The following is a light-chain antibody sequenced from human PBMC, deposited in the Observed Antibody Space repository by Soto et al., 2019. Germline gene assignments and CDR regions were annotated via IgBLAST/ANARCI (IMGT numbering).Light chain of an antibody. CDR3: QQYNTYSYT. Sequence: DIQMTQSPSTLSASVGDRVTITCRASQSISNWLAWYQQRPGEAPKLLMYDASTLGNWVPSRFSGSGSGIEFTLTISGLRPDDCATYYCQQYNTYSYTFGQGTKLEIK. V-gene: IGKV1-5*01. J-gene: IGKJ2*01. CDR1: QSISNW. CDR2: DAS.